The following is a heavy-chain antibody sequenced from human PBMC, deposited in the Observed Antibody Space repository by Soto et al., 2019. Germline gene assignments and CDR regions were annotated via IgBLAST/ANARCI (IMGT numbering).Heavy chain of an antibody. Sequence: GGSLRLSCAASGFTFSDHYMDWVRQAPGKGLEWVGRIRNKANSYTTEYAASVKGRFTISRDDSKNSLYLQMNSLKTEDTAVYYCTRDLTCYYNADYWGQGT. CDR1: GFTFSDHY. J-gene: IGHJ4*02. CDR3: TRDLTCYYNADY. CDR2: IRNKANSYTT. D-gene: IGHD3-9*01. V-gene: IGHV3-72*01.